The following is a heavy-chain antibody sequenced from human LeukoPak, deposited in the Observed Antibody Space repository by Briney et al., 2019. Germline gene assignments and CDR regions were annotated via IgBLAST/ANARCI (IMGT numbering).Heavy chain of an antibody. V-gene: IGHV3-13*04. Sequence: PGGSLRLSCAASGFTFSSYDFHWVRQPTGKGLEWVSAIGTAGDTYYPDSVKGRFTMSRENAENSLYLQMNSLRAGDTAVYYCARLREAAFDIWGQGTMVTVSS. CDR3: ARLREAAFDI. D-gene: IGHD1-26*01. CDR2: IGTAGDT. CDR1: GFTFSSYD. J-gene: IGHJ3*02.